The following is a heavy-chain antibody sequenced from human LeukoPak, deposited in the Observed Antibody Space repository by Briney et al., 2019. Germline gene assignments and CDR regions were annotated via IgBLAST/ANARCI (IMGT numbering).Heavy chain of an antibody. CDR2: IWYDGSNK. D-gene: IGHD3-10*01. V-gene: IGHV3-33*08. CDR1: GFTFSSYA. J-gene: IGHJ3*02. Sequence: GRSLRLSCAASGFTFSSYAMHWVRQAPGKGLEWVAVIWYDGSNKYYADSVKGRFTISRDNSKNTLYLQMNSLRAEDTAVYYCARDDTRMVRGVIGAFDIWGQGTMVTVSS. CDR3: ARDDTRMVRGVIGAFDI.